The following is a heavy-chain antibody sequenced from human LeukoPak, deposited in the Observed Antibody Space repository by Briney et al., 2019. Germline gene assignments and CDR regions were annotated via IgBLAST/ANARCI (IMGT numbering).Heavy chain of an antibody. D-gene: IGHD1-26*01. V-gene: IGHV5-51*01. CDR3: ARQVASGNYLFDS. Sequence: GESLKISCRGSGYSFTTNWIGWVRQMPGKGLEWMGIIYPADSDTTYSPSFQGQVTISVDKSITTAYLQWSSLKASDTAMYYCARQVASGNYLFDSWGQGTLVTVSS. CDR1: GYSFTTNW. CDR2: IYPADSDT. J-gene: IGHJ4*02.